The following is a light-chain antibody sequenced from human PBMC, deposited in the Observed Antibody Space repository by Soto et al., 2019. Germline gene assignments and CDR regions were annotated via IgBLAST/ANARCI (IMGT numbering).Light chain of an antibody. CDR3: QQHGSGPWT. Sequence: EIVLTQSPDTLSLSPGERATLSCRASQSVSGSNLAWYQHKPGQGPRLLIYIASRRATGIPDRFSGSGSGTAFTLTISRLEPEDFAVYYCQQHGSGPWTFGQGTKVEIK. CDR2: IAS. J-gene: IGKJ1*01. V-gene: IGKV3-20*01. CDR1: QSVSGSN.